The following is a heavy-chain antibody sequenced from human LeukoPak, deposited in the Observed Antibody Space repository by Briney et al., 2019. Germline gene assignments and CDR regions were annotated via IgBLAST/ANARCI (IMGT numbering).Heavy chain of an antibody. J-gene: IGHJ3*01. D-gene: IGHD2-15*01. CDR1: GYSFTSYW. Sequence: GEPLKISCKGSGYSFTSYWIGWVRQMPGKGLEWMGTIYAGDSDTTYSPSLQGQVTISADKSISTAYLQWSSLKAPDTAMYYCARKVVMVIGATLESSARAFDVWGKGKMVTVSS. CDR2: IYAGDSDT. V-gene: IGHV5-51*01. CDR3: ARKVVMVIGATLESSARAFDV.